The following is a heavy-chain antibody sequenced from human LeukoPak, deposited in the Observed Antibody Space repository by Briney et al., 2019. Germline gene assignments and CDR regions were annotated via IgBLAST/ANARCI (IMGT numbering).Heavy chain of an antibody. CDR3: AREGGYCNSGYCYISLDY. Sequence: SETLSLTCTISGGSLSPYYWNWIRQPAGKGLEWIGRIYSSGTTNYNPSLRSRVSMSVDTSKNQFSLKLSSVIAADTAVYYCAREGGYCNSGYCYISLDYWGQGALLTVSS. J-gene: IGHJ4*02. D-gene: IGHD2-2*02. CDR2: IYSSGTT. V-gene: IGHV4-4*07. CDR1: GGSLSPYY.